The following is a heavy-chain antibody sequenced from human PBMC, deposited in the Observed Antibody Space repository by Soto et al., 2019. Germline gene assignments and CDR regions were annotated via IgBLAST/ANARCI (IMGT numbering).Heavy chain of an antibody. D-gene: IGHD2-2*01. J-gene: IGHJ6*02. CDR1: GDSVSSNSAA. CDR3: ARGESLVPAYYCYGMDV. V-gene: IGHV6-1*01. Sequence: SQTLSLTCAISGDSVSSNSAAWNWIRQSPSRGLEWLGRTYYRSKWYNDYAVSVKSRITINPDTSKNQFSLQLNSVTPEDTAVYYCARGESLVPAYYCYGMDVWGQGTTVTVSS. CDR2: TYYRSKWYN.